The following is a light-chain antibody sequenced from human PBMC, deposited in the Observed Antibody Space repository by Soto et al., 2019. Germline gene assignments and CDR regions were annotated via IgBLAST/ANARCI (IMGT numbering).Light chain of an antibody. CDR1: QSVTDF. Sequence: EIVLTQSPVTLSLSPVERATLSCRASQSVTDFLAWYQQKPGQAPRLLIYDASNRATGIPARFSGSGSGTDFTLTISSLEPEDFAVYYCQQRSKWPLTFGGGTKVDIK. CDR3: QQRSKWPLT. J-gene: IGKJ4*01. V-gene: IGKV3-11*01. CDR2: DAS.